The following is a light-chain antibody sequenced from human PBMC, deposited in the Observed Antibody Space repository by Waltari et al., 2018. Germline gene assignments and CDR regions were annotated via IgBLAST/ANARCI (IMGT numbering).Light chain of an antibody. CDR1: QSVSTY. CDR3: QQRRNWPRQYT. Sequence: EIVLTQSPATLSLSPGERATLSCRASQSVSTYLAWYHQNPGQAPRLLIYDASNRATGIPARFSGSGSGTDFTLTISSLAPEDSAIYYCQQRRNWPRQYTFGQGTKLEI. V-gene: IGKV3-11*01. CDR2: DAS. J-gene: IGKJ2*01.